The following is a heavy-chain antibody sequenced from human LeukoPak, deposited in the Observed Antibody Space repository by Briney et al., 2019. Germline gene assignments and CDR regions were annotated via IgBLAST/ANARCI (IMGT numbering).Heavy chain of an antibody. CDR2: ISYGGSNK. CDR1: GFTFSSYA. J-gene: IGHJ6*02. Sequence: PGRSLRLSCAASGFTFSSYAMHWVRQAPGKGLEWVAVISYGGSNKYYADSVKGRFTISRDNSKNTLYLQMNSLRAEDTAVYYCARVHEKYYYYGMDVWGRGTTVTVSS. V-gene: IGHV3-30-3*01. CDR3: ARVHEKYYYYGMDV.